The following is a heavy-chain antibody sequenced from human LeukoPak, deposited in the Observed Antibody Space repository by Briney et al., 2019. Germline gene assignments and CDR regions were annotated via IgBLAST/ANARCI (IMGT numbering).Heavy chain of an antibody. V-gene: IGHV4-59*01. D-gene: IGHD3-22*01. J-gene: IGHJ2*01. Sequence: SETLSLTCTVSGDSISRYYWSWLRQPPGKGLEWIGFIYHSGPTRYNPSLKSRLSISLDTSKNQFSLSLKSVTAADTAMYFCARHSGSFYWYFDVWGRGSLVTVSS. CDR2: IYHSGPT. CDR3: ARHSGSFYWYFDV. CDR1: GDSISRYY.